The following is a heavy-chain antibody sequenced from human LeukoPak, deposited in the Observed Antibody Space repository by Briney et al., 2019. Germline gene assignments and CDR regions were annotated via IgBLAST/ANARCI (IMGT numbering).Heavy chain of an antibody. V-gene: IGHV3-21*04. J-gene: IGHJ6*03. CDR1: GFTFSSYS. CDR2: ISSSSSYI. CDR3: AKGLKTAVGPYKGYHYYMDV. D-gene: IGHD5-18*01. Sequence: GGSLRLSCAASGFTFSSYSMNWVRQAPGKGLEWVSSISSSSSYIYYADSVKGRFTISRDNSKNTLSLQVSSLRAEDTAIYYCAKGLKTAVGPYKGYHYYMDVWGKGTTVTVSS.